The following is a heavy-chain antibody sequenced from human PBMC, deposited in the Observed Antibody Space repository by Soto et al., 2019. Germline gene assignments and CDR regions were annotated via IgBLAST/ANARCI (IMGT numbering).Heavy chain of an antibody. V-gene: IGHV3-72*01. CDR2: TRNKANSYTT. J-gene: IGHJ6*03. CDR1: GFTFSDHY. CDR3: ARVVVVVVAATPPVHYYYYMDV. Sequence: PGGSLRLSCAASGFTFSDHYMDWVRQAPGKGLEWVGRTRNKANSYTTEYAASVKGRFTISRDDSKNSLYLQMNSLKTEDTAVYYCARVVVVVVAATPPVHYYYYMDVWGKGTTVTVSS. D-gene: IGHD2-15*01.